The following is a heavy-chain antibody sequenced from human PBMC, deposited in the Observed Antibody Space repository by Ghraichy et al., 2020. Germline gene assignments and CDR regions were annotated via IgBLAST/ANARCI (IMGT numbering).Heavy chain of an antibody. CDR2: IYYSGST. V-gene: IGHV4-31*03. J-gene: IGHJ4*02. Sequence: TLSLTCTVSGGSISSGGYYWSWIRQHPGKGLEWIGYIYYSGSTYYNPSLKSRVTISVDTSKNQFSLKLSSVTAADTAVYYCARDRRDSSGYYPRLDYWGQGTLVTVSS. CDR3: ARDRRDSSGYYPRLDY. CDR1: GGSISSGGYY. D-gene: IGHD3-22*01.